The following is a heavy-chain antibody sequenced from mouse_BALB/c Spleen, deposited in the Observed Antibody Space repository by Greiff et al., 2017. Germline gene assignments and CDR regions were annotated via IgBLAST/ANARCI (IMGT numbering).Heavy chain of an antibody. V-gene: IGHV5-12-1*01. D-gene: IGHD1-2*01. Sequence: DVKLQESGGGLVKPGGSLKLSCAASGFAFSSYDMSWVRQTPEKRLEWVAYISSGGGSTYYPDTVKGRFTISRDNAKNTLYLQMSSLKSEDTAMYYCARRLLRLYYAMDYWGQGTSVTVSS. CDR3: ARRLLRLYYAMDY. CDR1: GFAFSSYD. CDR2: ISSGGGST. J-gene: IGHJ4*01.